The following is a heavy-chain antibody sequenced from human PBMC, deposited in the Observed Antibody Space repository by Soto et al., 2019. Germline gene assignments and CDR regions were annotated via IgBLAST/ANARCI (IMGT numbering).Heavy chain of an antibody. V-gene: IGHV3-11*01. J-gene: IGHJ6*02. Sequence: NPGGSLRLSCAASGFTFSDYYMSWIRQAPGKGLEWVSYISSSGSTIYYADSVKGRFTISRDNAKNSLYLQMNSLRAEDTAVYYCARDRRIAAAHRGPARAVSYYGMDVWGQGTTVTVSS. CDR1: GFTFSDYY. CDR3: ARDRRIAAAHRGPARAVSYYGMDV. D-gene: IGHD6-13*01. CDR2: ISSSGSTI.